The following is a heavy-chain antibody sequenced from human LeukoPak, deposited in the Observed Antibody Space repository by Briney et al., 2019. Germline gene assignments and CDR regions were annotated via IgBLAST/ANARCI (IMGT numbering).Heavy chain of an antibody. CDR2: ISAYNGNT. Sequence: ASVKVSCKASGYTFTSYGISWVRQAPGQGLEWMGWISAYNGNTNYAQKLQGRVTMTTDTSTSTAYMELRSLRSDDTAVYYCARTYYDFWSGYYLHWGQGTLVTVSS. J-gene: IGHJ4*02. CDR3: ARTYYDFWSGYYLH. V-gene: IGHV1-18*01. D-gene: IGHD3-3*01. CDR1: GYTFTSYG.